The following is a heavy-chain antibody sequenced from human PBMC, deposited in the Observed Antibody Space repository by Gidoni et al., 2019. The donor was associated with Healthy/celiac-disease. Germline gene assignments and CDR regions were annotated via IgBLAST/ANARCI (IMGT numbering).Heavy chain of an antibody. V-gene: IGHV3-13*01. CDR3: ARAMTTVTDDAFDI. CDR2: IGTAGDT. D-gene: IGHD4-17*01. J-gene: IGHJ3*02. CDR1: GFTFSSYD. Sequence: EVQLVESGGGLVQPGGSLSLSWSASGFTFSSYDMHWVRQATGKGLEWVSAIGTAGDTYYPGSVKGRFTSSRENAKNSLYLQMNSLRAGDTAVYYCARAMTTVTDDAFDIWGQGTMVTVSS.